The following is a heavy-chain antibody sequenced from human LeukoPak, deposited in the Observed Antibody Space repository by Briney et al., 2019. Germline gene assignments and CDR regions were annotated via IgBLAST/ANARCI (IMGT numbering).Heavy chain of an antibody. J-gene: IGHJ4*02. D-gene: IGHD1-1*01. V-gene: IGHV3-66*01. CDR3: ARDIGTGSDY. Sequence: PGGSLRLSCAASGFTFRSYDMNWVRQAPGKGLEWVSVIYSGGSTYYADSVKGRFTISRDNSKNTLYLQMNSLRAEDTAVYYCARDIGTGSDYWGQGTLVTVSS. CDR1: GFTFRSYD. CDR2: IYSGGST.